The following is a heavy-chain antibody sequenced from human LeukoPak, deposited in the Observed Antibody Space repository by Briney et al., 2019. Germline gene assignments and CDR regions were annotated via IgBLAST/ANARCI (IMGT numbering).Heavy chain of an antibody. CDR1: GFTVSSNY. Sequence: PGGSLRLSCAASGFTVSSNYMSWVRQAPGKGREWVSVIYSGGSTYYADSVKGRFTISRDNSKKALSLQRNRLRADDTAVYYCARTTVTTGYYYYYMDVWGKGTTVTISS. V-gene: IGHV3-53*01. D-gene: IGHD4-17*01. CDR3: ARTTVTTGYYYYYMDV. CDR2: IYSGGST. J-gene: IGHJ6*03.